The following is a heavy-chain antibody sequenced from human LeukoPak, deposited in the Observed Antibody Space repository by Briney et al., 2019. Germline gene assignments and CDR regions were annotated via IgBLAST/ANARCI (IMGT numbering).Heavy chain of an antibody. D-gene: IGHD5-12*01. Sequence: PGGSLRLSCAASGFTFHNHAMHWVRQAPGRGLEWVSYISEDSKSIYYADSVKGRFTISRDNAKNSLFLQMNSLRAEDMAVYYCARDGSGYSGYGDFDYWGQGTLVTVSS. CDR3: ARDGSGYSGYGDFDY. V-gene: IGHV3-48*04. CDR1: GFTFHNHA. J-gene: IGHJ4*02. CDR2: ISEDSKSI.